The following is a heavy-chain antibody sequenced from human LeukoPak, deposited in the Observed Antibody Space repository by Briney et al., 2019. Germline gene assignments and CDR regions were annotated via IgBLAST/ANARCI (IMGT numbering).Heavy chain of an antibody. V-gene: IGHV4-59*01. CDR2: IYYTGST. Sequence: PSGTLSLTCTVSGGSINSYYWTWIRQPPGKGLEWIGYIYYTGSTNYNPSLKSRVTISLDTSKNQFSLKLSSVTAADTAMYYCARRRGSYSDSWGQGTLVTVSS. CDR1: GGSINSYY. J-gene: IGHJ4*02. CDR3: ARRRGSYSDS. D-gene: IGHD3-16*01.